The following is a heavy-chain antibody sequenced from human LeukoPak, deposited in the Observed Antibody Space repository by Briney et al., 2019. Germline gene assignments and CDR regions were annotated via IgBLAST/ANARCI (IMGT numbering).Heavy chain of an antibody. J-gene: IGHJ4*02. D-gene: IGHD6-13*01. CDR2: TKSDGSRS. V-gene: IGHV3-74*01. CDR3: AKDLGIAAAEGPTVDS. Sequence: GGSLRLSCAASGFQFSRHWIHWVRQIPGKGLVWVSRTKSDGSRSDYADIVKGRFTISRDNAKNSLYLEMNSLTEEDTAVYYCAKDLGIAAAEGPTVDSWGQGILVTVSS. CDR1: GFQFSRHW.